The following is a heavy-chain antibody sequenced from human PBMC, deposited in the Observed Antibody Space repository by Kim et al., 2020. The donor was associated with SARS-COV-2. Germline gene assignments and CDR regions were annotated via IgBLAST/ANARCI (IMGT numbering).Heavy chain of an antibody. V-gene: IGHV5-51*01. CDR3: ARQVGRTVTGNSYYYYGMDV. CDR2: IYPGDSDT. D-gene: IGHD4-4*01. J-gene: IGHJ6*02. Sequence: GESLKISCKGSGYSFTSYWIVWVRQMPGKGLEWMGIIYPGDSDTRYSPSFQGQVTISADKSISTAYLQWSSLKASDTAMYYCARQVGRTVTGNSYYYYGMDVWGQGTTVTVSS. CDR1: GYSFTSYW.